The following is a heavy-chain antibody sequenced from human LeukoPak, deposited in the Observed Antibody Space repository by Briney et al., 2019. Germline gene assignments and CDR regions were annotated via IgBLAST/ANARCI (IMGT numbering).Heavy chain of an antibody. V-gene: IGHV4-39*01. Sequence: SETLSLTCTVSGGSISSSSYYWGWIRQPPGKGLEWIGSIYYSGSTYYNPSLKSRVTISVDTSKNQFSLKLSSVTAADTAAYYCARHSLLDIVVVVAATYNWLDPWGQGTLVTVSS. CDR1: GGSISSSSYY. CDR2: IYYSGST. CDR3: ARHSLLDIVVVVAATYNWLDP. J-gene: IGHJ5*02. D-gene: IGHD2-15*01.